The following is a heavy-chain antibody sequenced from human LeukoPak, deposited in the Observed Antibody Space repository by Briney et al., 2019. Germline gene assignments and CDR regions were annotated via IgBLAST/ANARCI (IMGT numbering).Heavy chain of an antibody. CDR3: AKDNYYGDYEVTSIFGVD. CDR1: GFTFSSYG. CDR2: IRYDGTKT. Sequence: GGSLRLSCAASGFTFSSYGMHWVRQGPGKGLEWVAFIRYDGTKTYYADSMKGRFNISRDNFKNTLYLQMNSLRAEDTAVYYCAKDNYYGDYEVTSIFGVDWGQGTLVTVSS. J-gene: IGHJ4*02. D-gene: IGHD4-17*01. V-gene: IGHV3-30*02.